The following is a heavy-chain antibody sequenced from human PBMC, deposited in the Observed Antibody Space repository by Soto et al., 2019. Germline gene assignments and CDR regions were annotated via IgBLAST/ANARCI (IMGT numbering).Heavy chain of an antibody. CDR2: ISSDGSEK. CDR1: GFTFSTYG. V-gene: IGHV3-30*18. D-gene: IGHD4-17*01. J-gene: IGHJ4*02. CDR3: AKGAVTTSLYYFDY. Sequence: QVQFVESGGGVVQPGRSLRLSCAASGFTFSTYGVHWVRQAPGKGLEWVAVISSDGSEKYYAGSVKGRVSISRDNSKSTVYLQMDSLRPEDTAVYYCAKGAVTTSLYYFDYWGQGTLVTVSS.